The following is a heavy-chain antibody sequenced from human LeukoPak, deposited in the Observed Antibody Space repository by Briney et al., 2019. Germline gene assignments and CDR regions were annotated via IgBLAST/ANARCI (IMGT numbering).Heavy chain of an antibody. J-gene: IGHJ4*02. CDR3: ARDPPIVVVPAAMLLDY. V-gene: IGHV1-18*01. CDR2: ISAYNGNT. D-gene: IGHD2-2*01. Sequence: ASVKVSCKASGYTFTSYGIIWVRQAPGQGLEWMGWISAYNGNTNYAQKLQGRVTMTTDTSTSTAYMELRSLRSDDTAVYYCARDPPIVVVPAAMLLDYWGQGTLVTVSS. CDR1: GYTFTSYG.